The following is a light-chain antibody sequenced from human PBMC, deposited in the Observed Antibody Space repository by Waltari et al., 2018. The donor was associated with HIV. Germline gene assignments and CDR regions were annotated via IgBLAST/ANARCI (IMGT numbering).Light chain of an antibody. J-gene: IGLJ3*02. Sequence: QSVLTQPPSASGTPGQRVTISSSGSSSNIGSKKVTWYQQLPGTAPKLLIYSNNQRPSGVPDRFSGSKSGTSASLAISGLQSEDEADYYCAAWDDSLNGWVFGGGTKLTVL. CDR1: SSNIGSKK. CDR2: SNN. V-gene: IGLV1-44*01. CDR3: AAWDDSLNGWV.